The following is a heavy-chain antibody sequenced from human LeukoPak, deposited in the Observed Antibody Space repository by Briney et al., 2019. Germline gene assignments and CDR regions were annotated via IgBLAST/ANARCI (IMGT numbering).Heavy chain of an antibody. CDR2: INPSGGST. CDR1: GYTFTSYY. CDR3: AREEQLVPPYYYYYMDV. Sequence: ASVKVSCKASGYTFTSYYMHWVRQAPGQGLEWMGIINPSGGSTSYAQKLQGRVTMTTDTSTSTAYMELRSLRSDDTAVYYCAREEQLVPPYYYYYMDVWGKGTTVTVSS. D-gene: IGHD6-6*01. J-gene: IGHJ6*03. V-gene: IGHV1-46*01.